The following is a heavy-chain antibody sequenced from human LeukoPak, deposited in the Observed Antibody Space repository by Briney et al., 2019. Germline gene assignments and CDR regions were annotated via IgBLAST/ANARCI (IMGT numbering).Heavy chain of an antibody. D-gene: IGHD3-22*01. CDR3: AKADYYYDSSGPLGY. Sequence: PGGSLRLSCAASGFTFSSYAMSWVRQAPGKGLEWVSAISGSGGSTYYADSVKGRFTISRDNSKNTLYLQMNSLRAEDTAVYYCAKADYYYDSSGPLGYWGQGTLVTVSS. CDR1: GFTFSSYA. CDR2: ISGSGGST. V-gene: IGHV3-23*01. J-gene: IGHJ4*02.